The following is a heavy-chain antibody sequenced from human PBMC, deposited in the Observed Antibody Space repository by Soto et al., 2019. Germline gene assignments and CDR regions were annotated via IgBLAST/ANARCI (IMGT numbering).Heavy chain of an antibody. V-gene: IGHV4-39*01. D-gene: IGHD3-10*01. CDR3: ARALRVRGVGNWFDP. CDR2: IYYSGST. J-gene: IGHJ5*02. CDR1: GGSLSSSSYY. Sequence: SETLSLTCTVSGGSLSSSSYYWGWIRQPPGKGLEWIGSIYYSGSTYYNPSLKSRVTISVDTSKNQFSLKLSSVTAADTAVYYGARALRVRGVGNWFDPWGQGTRVNVSS.